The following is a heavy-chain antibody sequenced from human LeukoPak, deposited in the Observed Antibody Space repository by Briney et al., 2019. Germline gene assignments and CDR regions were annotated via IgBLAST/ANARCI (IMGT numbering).Heavy chain of an antibody. CDR2: IIPIFGTA. CDR1: GGTFSSYA. D-gene: IGHD6-6*01. Sequence: SVKVSCKASGGTFSSYAISWGRQAPGQGLEWMGGIIPIFGTANYAQKFQGRVTITADESTSTAYMELSSLRSEDTAVYYCARNKGAARSMDVWGKGTTVTVSS. CDR3: ARNKGAARSMDV. V-gene: IGHV1-69*13. J-gene: IGHJ6*03.